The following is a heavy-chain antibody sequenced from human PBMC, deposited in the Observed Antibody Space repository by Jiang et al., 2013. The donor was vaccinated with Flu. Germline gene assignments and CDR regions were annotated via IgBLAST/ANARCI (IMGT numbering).Heavy chain of an antibody. D-gene: IGHD2-8*02. J-gene: IGHJ3*01. CDR3: ARQGSGGRSFDV. CDR1: GDSVSSNSAA. CDR2: TYYRSKWYN. V-gene: IGHV6-1*01. Sequence: SGDSVSSNSAAWNWIRQSPSGGLEWLGRTYYRSKWYNDYAVSVKSRITINADTSKNQLSLQLSSVTPEDTAIFYCARQGSGGRSFDVWGQGTMVTVSS.